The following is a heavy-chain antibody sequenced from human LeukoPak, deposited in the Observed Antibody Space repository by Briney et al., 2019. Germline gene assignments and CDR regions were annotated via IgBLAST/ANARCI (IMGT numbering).Heavy chain of an antibody. CDR1: GFTFDDYA. D-gene: IGHD3-22*01. CDR2: ISWDGGST. Sequence: GGSLRLSCAASGFTFDDYAMHWVRQAPGKGLEWVSLISWDGGSTYYADSVKGRFTISRDNSKNTLYLQMNSLRAEDTAVYYCAKDPTMIVVAHYYFDYWGQGTLVTVSS. CDR3: AKDPTMIVVAHYYFDY. J-gene: IGHJ4*02. V-gene: IGHV3-43D*03.